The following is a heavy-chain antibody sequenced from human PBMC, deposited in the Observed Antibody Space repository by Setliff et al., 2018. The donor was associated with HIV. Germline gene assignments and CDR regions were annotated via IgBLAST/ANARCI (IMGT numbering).Heavy chain of an antibody. D-gene: IGHD3-16*01. CDR2: MWYDGSNE. V-gene: IGHV3-33*01. J-gene: IGHJ4*02. CDR1: GFTFSNYG. CDR3: AAGFNTYIFDY. Sequence: GGSLRLSCAASGFTFSNYGMHWVRQAPGKGLEWVALMWYDGSNEYYADSVKGRFTISRDNSKDTLYLEMNSLRAEDTAVYYCAAGFNTYIFDYWGQGTLVTVS.